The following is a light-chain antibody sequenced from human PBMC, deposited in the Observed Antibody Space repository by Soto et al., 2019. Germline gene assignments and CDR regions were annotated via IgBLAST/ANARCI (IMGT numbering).Light chain of an antibody. CDR3: QTWGTGIRV. V-gene: IGLV4-69*01. Sequence: QSVLTQSPSASASLGASVKLTCTLSSGHSNYAIAWHQQQPEKGPRYLIMVNSDGSHRKGDGIPDRFSGSSSGAQRYLTISSLQSEDEADYYFQTWGTGIRVFGTGTKLTVL. CDR2: VNSDGSH. CDR1: SGHSNYA. J-gene: IGLJ1*01.